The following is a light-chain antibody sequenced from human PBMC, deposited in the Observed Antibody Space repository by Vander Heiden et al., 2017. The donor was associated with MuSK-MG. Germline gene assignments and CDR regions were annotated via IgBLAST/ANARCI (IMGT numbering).Light chain of an antibody. Sequence: AIRMTQSPSSFSASTGDRVTITCRASQGISSYLAWYQQKPGKAPKLLIYAASTFQSGVPSMFSGSGSGTDFTLTISCLQSEDFATYYCQQYYSYPWTFGQGTKVEIK. CDR3: QQYYSYPWT. V-gene: IGKV1-8*01. J-gene: IGKJ1*01. CDR2: AAS. CDR1: QGISSY.